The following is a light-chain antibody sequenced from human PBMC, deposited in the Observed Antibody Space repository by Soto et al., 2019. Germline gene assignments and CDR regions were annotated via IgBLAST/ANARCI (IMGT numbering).Light chain of an antibody. J-gene: IGKJ1*01. Sequence: EIVMTQSPATLSVSPGERATLSCRASQSVSHNLAWYQQKPGQAPRLLIYGASTRATGIPARFSGSGSGTEFTHTISSLQSEDFAVYYCQQYDTWPPGFGQGTKVEIK. CDR2: GAS. CDR3: QQYDTWPPG. V-gene: IGKV3-15*01. CDR1: QSVSHN.